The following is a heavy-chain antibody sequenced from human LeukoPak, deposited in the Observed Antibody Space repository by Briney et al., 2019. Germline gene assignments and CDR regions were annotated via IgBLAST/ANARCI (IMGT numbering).Heavy chain of an antibody. V-gene: IGHV3-21*03. CDR1: GFTFSSYS. CDR3: TNLVVVAATPVSIDYDYMDV. D-gene: IGHD2-15*01. J-gene: IGHJ6*03. Sequence: GGSLRLSCAASGFTFSSYSMNWVRQAPGKGLEWVSSISSSSSYIYYADSVKGRFTISRDNAKNSLYLQMNSLKTEDTAVYYCTNLVVVAATPVSIDYDYMDVWGKGTTVTISS. CDR2: ISSSSSYI.